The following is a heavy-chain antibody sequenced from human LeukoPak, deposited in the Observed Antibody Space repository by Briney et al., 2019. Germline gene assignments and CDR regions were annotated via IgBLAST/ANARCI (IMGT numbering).Heavy chain of an antibody. CDR1: GGSFSSYY. J-gene: IGHJ4*02. V-gene: IGHV4-59*01. Sequence: ASETLSLTCAVYGGSFSSYYWGWLRQPPGKGLEWIGFIYYSGITNYNPSLKSRVTISVDMSKNQFSLKLTSVTAADTAVYYCARLRALSYYDSSGDFYYFEYWGQGALVTVSS. CDR2: IYYSGIT. CDR3: ARLRALSYYDSSGDFYYFEY. D-gene: IGHD3-22*01.